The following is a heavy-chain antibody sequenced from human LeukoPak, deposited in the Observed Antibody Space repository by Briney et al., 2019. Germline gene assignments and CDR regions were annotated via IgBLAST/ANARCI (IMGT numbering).Heavy chain of an antibody. J-gene: IGHJ4*02. Sequence: GGSLRLSCAASGFTVSSNYMSWVRQAPGKGLEWVSVIYSGGSTYYAESVKGRFTISRDNSKNTLYLEMISLRIEDTAVYYCAKGPVSGSRSPLDYWGQGALVTVSS. D-gene: IGHD1-26*01. CDR2: IYSGGST. CDR1: GFTVSSNY. V-gene: IGHV3-53*05. CDR3: AKGPVSGSRSPLDY.